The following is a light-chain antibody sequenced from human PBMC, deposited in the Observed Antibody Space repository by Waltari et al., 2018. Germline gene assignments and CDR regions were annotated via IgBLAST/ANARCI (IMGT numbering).Light chain of an antibody. CDR1: WSTIGPPV. CDR2: SNN. CDR3: SAWDDSLNGHVI. J-gene: IGLJ2*01. V-gene: IGLV1-44*01. Sequence: QSLLTQPPSASGTPGQTVTISCSGSWSTIGPPVVSWYQQLPGTAPKLLIHSNNQRPSGVPDRFSCSKSGTSASLAISGLQSADEADYYCSAWDDSLNGHVIFGGGTKLTVL.